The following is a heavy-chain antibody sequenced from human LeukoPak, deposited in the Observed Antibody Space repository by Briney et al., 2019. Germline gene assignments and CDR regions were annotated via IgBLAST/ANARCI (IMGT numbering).Heavy chain of an antibody. J-gene: IGHJ3*02. D-gene: IGHD1-26*01. CDR3: ARHQWVPAFDI. CDR1: GGSISSFY. CDR2: IYYSGST. V-gene: IGHV4-59*08. Sequence: SETLSLTCTVSGGSISSFYWNWIRQPPGKGLEWIGYIYYSGSTNYNPSLKSRVTISIDTSKNQFSLKLSSVTAADTAVYYCARHQWVPAFDIWGQGTMVTVSS.